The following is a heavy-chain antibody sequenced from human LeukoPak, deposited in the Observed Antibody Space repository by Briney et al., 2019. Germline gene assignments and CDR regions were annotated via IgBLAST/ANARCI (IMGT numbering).Heavy chain of an antibody. CDR2: ISTSSSYI. J-gene: IGHJ6*03. CDR1: GFTFSRYS. V-gene: IGHV3-21*01. CDR3: ARGGSIPWGYYMDV. Sequence: GGSLRLSCAVSGFTFSRYSMNWVRQAPGKGLEWVSFISTSSSYIYYADSVKGRFTISRDNAKNSLYLQMNSLRAEDTAVYYCARGGSIPWGYYMDVWGKGTTVTISS. D-gene: IGHD2-2*02.